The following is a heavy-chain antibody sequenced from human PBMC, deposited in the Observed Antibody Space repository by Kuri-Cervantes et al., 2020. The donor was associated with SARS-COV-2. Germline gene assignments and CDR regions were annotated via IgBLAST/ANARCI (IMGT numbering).Heavy chain of an antibody. Sequence: SETLSLTCTVSGGSISSGSYYGSWIRQPAGKGLEWIGRIYTSGSTNYNPSLKSRVTISVDTSKNQFSLKLSSVTAADTAVYYCARGTGVLYYFDKWGQGTLVTVSS. CDR3: ARGTGVLYYFDK. D-gene: IGHD3/OR15-3a*01. J-gene: IGHJ4*02. CDR1: GGSISSGSYY. V-gene: IGHV4-61*02. CDR2: IYTSGST.